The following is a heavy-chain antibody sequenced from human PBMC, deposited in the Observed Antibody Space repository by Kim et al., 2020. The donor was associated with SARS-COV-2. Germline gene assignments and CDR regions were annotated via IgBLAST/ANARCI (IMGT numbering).Heavy chain of an antibody. CDR2: ISAYNGNT. CDR1: GYTFTSYG. J-gene: IGHJ6*02. CDR3: ARLPQGRTYYDILTGYYEYYYGMDV. Sequence: ASVKVSCKASGYTFTSYGISWVRQAPGQGLEWMGWISAYNGNTNYAQKLQGRVTMTTDTSTGKADMELRSLRSDDTAVYYCARLPQGRTYYDILTGYYEYYYGMDVWGQGTTVTVSS. V-gene: IGHV1-18*01. D-gene: IGHD3-9*01.